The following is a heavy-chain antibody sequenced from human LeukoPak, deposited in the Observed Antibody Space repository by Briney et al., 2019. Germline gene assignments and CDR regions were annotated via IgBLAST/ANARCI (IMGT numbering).Heavy chain of an antibody. Sequence: GGSLRLSCAASGFTFSSYGIHWVRQAPGKGLEWVAVISYDGSNKYYADSVKGRFTISRDNSKNTLYLQMNSLRAEDTAVYYCAKMTDMSGGGFDYWGQGTLVTVSS. CDR2: ISYDGSNK. CDR3: AKMTDMSGGGFDY. D-gene: IGHD3-16*01. CDR1: GFTFSSYG. J-gene: IGHJ4*02. V-gene: IGHV3-30*18.